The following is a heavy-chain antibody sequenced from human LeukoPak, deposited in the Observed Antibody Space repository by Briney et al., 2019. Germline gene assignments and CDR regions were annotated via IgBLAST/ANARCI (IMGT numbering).Heavy chain of an antibody. CDR2: IYYSGST. J-gene: IGHJ4*02. V-gene: IGHV4-59*01. CDR1: GGSISSYY. Sequence: SETLSLTCTVSGGSISSYYWSWLRQPPGKGLEWIGYIYYSGSTNYNPSLKSRVTISADTSKNQFSLKLSSVTAADTAVYYCARAYSGSPLWMFFDYWGQGTLVTVSS. D-gene: IGHD3-10*01. CDR3: ARAYSGSPLWMFFDY.